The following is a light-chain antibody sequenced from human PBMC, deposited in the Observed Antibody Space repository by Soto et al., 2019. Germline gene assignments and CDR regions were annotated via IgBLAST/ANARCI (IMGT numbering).Light chain of an antibody. CDR1: RNIRNY. Sequence: DIQLTQSPSLLSASIGDSVTISCRASRNIRNYLDWYQQKPGKAPELLIYDASSLLSGVPSRFSGSGSGTDFTLTIASLQPEDFSTYYCQQSDSTPYTFGQGTKVEI. V-gene: IGKV1-39*01. J-gene: IGKJ2*01. CDR3: QQSDSTPYT. CDR2: DAS.